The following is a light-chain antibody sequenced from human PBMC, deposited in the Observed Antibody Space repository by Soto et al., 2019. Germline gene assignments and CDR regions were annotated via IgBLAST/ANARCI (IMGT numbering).Light chain of an antibody. CDR2: RVS. J-gene: IGKJ1*01. V-gene: IGKV2-30*02. Sequence: DVVVTQSPLSLPVTLGQPASISCRSSQSLVHSDGNTYLNWYQQRLGQSPRRLIYRVSNRDSGVPDRFSGSGSGAIFTLNISRVEAEDVGIYYCMQGTHWPRTSGQGTKVEIK. CDR1: QSLVHSDGNTY. CDR3: MQGTHWPRT.